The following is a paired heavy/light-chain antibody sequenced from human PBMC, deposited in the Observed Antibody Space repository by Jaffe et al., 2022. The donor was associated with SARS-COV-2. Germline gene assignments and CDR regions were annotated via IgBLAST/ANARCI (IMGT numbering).Light chain of an antibody. V-gene: IGKV2D-29*01. CDR3: MQSKGLPQALT. CDR1: QSLLHIDGKTH. Sequence: DIVMTQRPPSLSVTPGQSASISCHSSQSLLHIDGKTHMYWYLQRPGQPPQLLIYEVSNRMSGVSDRISGSGSGTDFTLEISRVEAEDVGVYYCMQSKGLPQALTFGGGTKVEIK. CDR2: EVS. J-gene: IGKJ4*01.
Heavy chain of an antibody. V-gene: IGHV1-46*01. D-gene: IGHD4-4*01. Sequence: QVHLIQSGAEVKKPGASVKVSCAASGYRFTSHYLYWVRQAPGQTLEWMAMINARDGNTHYAQKFQGRLTVTRDTATSTVYMELTTLTSEDTAVYYCARLPRYSFTWYDYWGQGTLVTVSS. J-gene: IGHJ4*02. CDR1: GYRFTSHY. CDR2: INARDGNT. CDR3: ARLPRYSFTWYDY.